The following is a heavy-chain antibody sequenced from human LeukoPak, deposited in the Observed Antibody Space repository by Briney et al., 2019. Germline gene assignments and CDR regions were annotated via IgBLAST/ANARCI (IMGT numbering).Heavy chain of an antibody. CDR3: AKDRSGSYSQGLDY. CDR2: ISYDGSNR. CDR1: GFTFSSYA. Sequence: GGSLRLSCAASGFTFSSYAMHWVRQAPGKGLEWVAVISYDGSNRYYADSVKGRFTISRDNSKNTLYLQMNSLRAEDTAVYYCAKDRSGSYSQGLDYWGQGTLVTVSS. V-gene: IGHV3-30*18. D-gene: IGHD1-26*01. J-gene: IGHJ4*02.